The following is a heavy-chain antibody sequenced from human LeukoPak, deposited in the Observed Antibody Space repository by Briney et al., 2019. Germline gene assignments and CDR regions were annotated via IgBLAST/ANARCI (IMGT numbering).Heavy chain of an antibody. J-gene: IGHJ4*02. CDR1: GFTFSSYA. CDR3: ARETYGSGLFDY. D-gene: IGHD3-10*01. CDR2: ISYDGSNK. V-gene: IGHV3-30*04. Sequence: PGRSLRLSCAASGFTFSSYAMHWVRQAPGKGLEWVAVISYDGSNKYYADSVKGRFTISRDSSKNTLYLQMNSLRAEDTAVYYCARETYGSGLFDYWGQGTLVTVSS.